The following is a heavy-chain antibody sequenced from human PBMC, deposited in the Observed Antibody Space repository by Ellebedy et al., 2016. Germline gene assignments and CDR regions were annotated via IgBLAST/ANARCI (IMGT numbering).Heavy chain of an antibody. CDR3: VRVGDYYDSGGYLTTHAFDV. CDR2: ISTHNGNT. D-gene: IGHD3-22*01. CDR1: GYNFDTYG. Sequence: ASVKVSCKASGYNFDTYGISWVRQAPRQGLEWLGWISTHNGNTDYAQNFQDRVTMTTDTSTTTAYMELRSLRSDDTAVYYCVRVGDYYDSGGYLTTHAFDVWGQGTIVTVSS. J-gene: IGHJ3*01. V-gene: IGHV1-18*01.